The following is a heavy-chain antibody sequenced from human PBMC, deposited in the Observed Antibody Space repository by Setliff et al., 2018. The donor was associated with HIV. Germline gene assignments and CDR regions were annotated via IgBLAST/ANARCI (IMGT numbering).Heavy chain of an antibody. D-gene: IGHD3-22*01. CDR3: ASDFYDSSGYYGRARASYYYYGMDV. V-gene: IGHV1-18*01. CDR2: INPNSGGT. J-gene: IGHJ6*02. Sequence: ASVKVSCKASGYTFTSYGISWVRQAPGQGLEWMGWINPNSGGTNYAQKLQGRVTMTTDTSTSTAYMELRSLRSDDTAVYYCASDFYDSSGYYGRARASYYYYGMDVWGQGTTVTVSS. CDR1: GYTFTSYG.